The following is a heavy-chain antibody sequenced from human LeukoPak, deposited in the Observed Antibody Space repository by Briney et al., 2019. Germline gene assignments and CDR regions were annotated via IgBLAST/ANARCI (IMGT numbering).Heavy chain of an antibody. CDR2: LYTSGST. CDR3: ARDLGSSTLNWFDP. CDR1: GVSISSYY. Sequence: SETLSLTCIVSGVSISSYYWSWIRQPAGKGLEWIGHLYTSGSTNYNPSLKSRVTMSVDTSKNQFSLKLSSVTAADTAVYYCARDLGSSTLNWFDPWGQGTLVTVSS. J-gene: IGHJ5*02. D-gene: IGHD7-27*01. V-gene: IGHV4-4*07.